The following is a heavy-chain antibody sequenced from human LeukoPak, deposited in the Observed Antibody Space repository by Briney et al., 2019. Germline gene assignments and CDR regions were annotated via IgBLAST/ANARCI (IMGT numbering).Heavy chain of an antibody. V-gene: IGHV4-59*11. CDR2: IYYSGST. D-gene: IGHD2-2*01. J-gene: IGHJ5*02. CDR3: AREVRDIVVVPAASYNWFDP. Sequence: PSVTLSLTCTVSGFSISSHYWSWIRQPPGKGLEWIGCIYYSGSTNYNHSLKSRVSISLDTSKNQFSLKLSSVTAADTAVYYCAREVRDIVVVPAASYNWFDPWGQGTLVTVSS. CDR1: GFSISSHY.